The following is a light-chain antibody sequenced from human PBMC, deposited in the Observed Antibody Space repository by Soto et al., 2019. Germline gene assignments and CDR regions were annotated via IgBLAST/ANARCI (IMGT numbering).Light chain of an antibody. CDR2: AAS. CDR1: QSVRSSY. V-gene: IGKV3-20*01. Sequence: EIVLPQSPDTLSLSAGESATLSCRTSQSVRSSYLAWYQQTPGQTPRLLIYAASSRATGIPDRFSGSGSGTDFSLTISRLDAEDFAVYYCQQYGSSPRTFGQGTKVDI. J-gene: IGKJ1*01. CDR3: QQYGSSPRT.